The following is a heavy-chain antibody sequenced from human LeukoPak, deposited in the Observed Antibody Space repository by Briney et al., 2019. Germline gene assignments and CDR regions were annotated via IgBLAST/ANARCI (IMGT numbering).Heavy chain of an antibody. CDR3: ASNYGSGSYHYFDY. CDR2: IYYSGST. D-gene: IGHD3-10*01. Sequence: SETLSLTCTVSGGSISSGDYYWSWIRQPPGKGLEWIGYIYYSGSTYYNPSLKSRVTMSVDTSKNQFSLRMSSVTAADTAVYYCASNYGSGSYHYFDYWGQGTLVTVSS. V-gene: IGHV4-30-4*01. J-gene: IGHJ4*02. CDR1: GGSISSGDYY.